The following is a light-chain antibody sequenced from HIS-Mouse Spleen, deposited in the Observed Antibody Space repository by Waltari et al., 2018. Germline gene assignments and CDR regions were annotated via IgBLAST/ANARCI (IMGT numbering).Light chain of an antibody. CDR3: AAWDDSLNGPRV. J-gene: IGLJ3*02. CDR1: SSNIGSNT. Sequence: QSVLTQPPSAPGTPVQRVSISWSESSSNIGSNTLNCDQQHPVTAPKLHIYSNNQRPSGVPDRFSGSTSGTSASLAISGLQSEDEADYYCAAWDDSLNGPRVFGGGTKLTVL. V-gene: IGLV1-44*01. CDR2: SNN.